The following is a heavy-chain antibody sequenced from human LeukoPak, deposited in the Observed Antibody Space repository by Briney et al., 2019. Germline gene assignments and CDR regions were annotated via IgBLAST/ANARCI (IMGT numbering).Heavy chain of an antibody. V-gene: IGHV4-31*03. CDR2: IYYSGST. Sequence: PSETLSLTCTVSGGSISSGGYYWSWIRQHPGKGLEWIGYIYYSGSTYYNPSLKGRVTISVDTSKNQFSLKLSSVTAADTAVYYCARVPWTKLNYFDYWGQGTLVTVSS. D-gene: IGHD3/OR15-3a*01. J-gene: IGHJ4*02. CDR3: ARVPWTKLNYFDY. CDR1: GGSISSGGYY.